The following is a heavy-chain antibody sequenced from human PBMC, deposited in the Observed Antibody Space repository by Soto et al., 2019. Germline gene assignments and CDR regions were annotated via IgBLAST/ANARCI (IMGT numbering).Heavy chain of an antibody. CDR3: ARNNYGDYGYYYYGMDV. D-gene: IGHD4-17*01. CDR2: IIPIFGTA. V-gene: IGHV1-69*12. Sequence: QVQLVQSGAEVKKPGSSVKVSCKASGGTFSSYAISWVRQAPGQGLEWMGGIIPIFGTANYAQKFQGRVTIAADESTSTAYMELSSLRSEDTAVYYCARNNYGDYGYYYYGMDVWGQGTTVTVSS. J-gene: IGHJ6*02. CDR1: GGTFSSYA.